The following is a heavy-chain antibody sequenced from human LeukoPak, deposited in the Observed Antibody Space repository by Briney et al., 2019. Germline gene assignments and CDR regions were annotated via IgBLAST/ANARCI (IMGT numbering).Heavy chain of an antibody. CDR2: FYSGGAT. J-gene: IGHJ4*02. V-gene: IGHV3-66*01. D-gene: IGHD5-24*01. Sequence: GGSLRLSCAASGLTVSSTYMSWVRQAPGKGLEWVSVFYSGGATYYADSVRDRFTISRDNSKNSLYLQMDSLRAEDTAVYYCAACGDGYNYFDYWGQGILVTVSS. CDR3: AACGDGYNYFDY. CDR1: GLTVSSTY.